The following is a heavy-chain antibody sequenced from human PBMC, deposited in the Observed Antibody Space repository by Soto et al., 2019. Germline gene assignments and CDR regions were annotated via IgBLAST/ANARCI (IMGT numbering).Heavy chain of an antibody. CDR1: GGTFSSYA. V-gene: IGHV1-69*01. CDR3: ASPRGELLHYYYGMDV. CDR2: IIPIFGTA. J-gene: IGHJ6*02. Sequence: QVQLVQSGAEVKKPGSSVKVSCKASGGTFSSYAISWVRQAPGQGLEWMGGIIPIFGTANYAQKFQGRVTITADEPTSTAYMELSSLRSEDTAVYYCASPRGELLHYYYGMDVWGQGTTVTVSS. D-gene: IGHD1-26*01.